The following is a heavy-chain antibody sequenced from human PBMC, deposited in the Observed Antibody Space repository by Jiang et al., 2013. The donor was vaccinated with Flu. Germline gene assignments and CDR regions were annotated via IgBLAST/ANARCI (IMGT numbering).Heavy chain of an antibody. CDR1: GYTFTGYY. CDR3: ARGILSGYSSSLYYYGMDV. Sequence: SGAEVKKPGASVKVSCKASGYTFTGYYMHWVRQAPGQGLEWMGWINPNSGGTNYAQKFQGWVTMTRDTSISTAYMELSRLRSDDTAVYYCARGILSGYSSSLYYYGMDVWGQGTTVTVSS. V-gene: IGHV1-2*04. CDR2: INPNSGGT. J-gene: IGHJ6*02. D-gene: IGHD6-13*01.